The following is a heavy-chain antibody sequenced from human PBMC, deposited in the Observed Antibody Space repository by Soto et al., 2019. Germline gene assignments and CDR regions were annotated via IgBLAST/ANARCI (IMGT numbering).Heavy chain of an antibody. J-gene: IGHJ5*02. V-gene: IGHV3-48*02. CDR2: ISSSSSTI. CDR3: ARGRNTYYYDSSGRDNWFDT. D-gene: IGHD3-22*01. CDR1: GFTFSSYS. Sequence: GGSLRLSCAASGFTFSSYSMNWVRQAPGKGLEWVSYISSSSSTIYYADSVKGRFTISRDNAKNSLYLQMNSLRDEDTAVYYCARGRNTYYYDSSGRDNWFDTWGQGTLVTVSS.